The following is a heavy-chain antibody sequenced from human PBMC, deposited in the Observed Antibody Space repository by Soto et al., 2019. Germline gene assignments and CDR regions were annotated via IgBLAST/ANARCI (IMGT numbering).Heavy chain of an antibody. V-gene: IGHV1-69*14. CDR3: SRGHECGGNSDAFDI. CDR1: GGTLSTSS. D-gene: IGHD1-1*01. Sequence: QVHLVQSGAEVKKPGSSVKVSCKASGGTLSTSSINWLRQAPGQRPEWMGNILPVFGTTDYAQQFRDRVTITADKSTITAYMELRSLFAADAAVYYCSRGHECGGNSDAFDIWGQGTVVTVSS. J-gene: IGHJ3*02. CDR2: ILPVFGTT.